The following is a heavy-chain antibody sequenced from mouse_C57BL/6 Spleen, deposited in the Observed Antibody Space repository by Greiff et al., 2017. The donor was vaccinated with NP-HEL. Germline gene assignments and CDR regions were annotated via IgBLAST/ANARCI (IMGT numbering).Heavy chain of an antibody. Sequence: EVQLVESEGGLVQPGSSMKLSCTASGFTFSDYYMAWVRQVPEKGLEWVANINYDGSSTYYLDSLKSRFIISRDNAKNILYLQMSSLKSEDTATYYCARDHPTVGAMDYWGQGTSVTVSS. CDR3: ARDHPTVGAMDY. CDR2: INYDGSST. CDR1: GFTFSDYY. J-gene: IGHJ4*01. V-gene: IGHV5-16*01. D-gene: IGHD1-1*01.